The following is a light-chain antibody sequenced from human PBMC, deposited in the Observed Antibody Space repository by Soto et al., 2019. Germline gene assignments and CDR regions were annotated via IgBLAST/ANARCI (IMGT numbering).Light chain of an antibody. J-gene: IGKJ4*01. V-gene: IGKV3-15*01. CDR1: QSVSSN. Sequence: DIVMTQSPATLSVSPGERVTLSCRASQSVSSNLAWYQQKPGQAPRLLISGASTWATGIPARFSGSGSGTYFTLTISSLQSEDFAVYYCQQYNNWPLTFGGGTKVEIK. CDR3: QQYNNWPLT. CDR2: GAS.